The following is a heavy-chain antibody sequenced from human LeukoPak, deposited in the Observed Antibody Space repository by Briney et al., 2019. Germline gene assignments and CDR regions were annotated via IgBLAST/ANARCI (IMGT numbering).Heavy chain of an antibody. CDR3: ATSGRAAGTTHFDY. D-gene: IGHD6-13*01. Sequence: GGSLRLSCAASGLTFSSHAMSWGRQAPGKGLEWVSAISGSGGSTYYADSVKGRFTISRDNSKNTLYLQMNSLRAEDTAVYYCATSGRAAGTTHFDYWGQGTLVTVSS. J-gene: IGHJ4*02. CDR1: GLTFSSHA. V-gene: IGHV3-23*01. CDR2: ISGSGGST.